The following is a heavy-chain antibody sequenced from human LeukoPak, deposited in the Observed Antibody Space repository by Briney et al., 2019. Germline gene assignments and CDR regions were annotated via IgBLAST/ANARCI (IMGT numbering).Heavy chain of an antibody. D-gene: IGHD5-24*01. CDR3: ASGWLPGDY. CDR1: GGSFSGYY. J-gene: IGHJ4*02. Sequence: SETLSLTCAVNGGSFSGYYWSWIRQPPGKGLEWIGSIYYSGSTYYNPSLKSRVTISVDTSKNQFSLKPSSVTAADTAVYYCASGWLPGDYWGQGTLVTVSS. V-gene: IGHV4-34*01. CDR2: IYYSGST.